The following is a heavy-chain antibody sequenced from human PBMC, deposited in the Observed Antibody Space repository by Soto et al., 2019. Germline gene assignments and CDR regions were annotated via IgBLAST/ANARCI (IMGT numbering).Heavy chain of an antibody. Sequence: GESLKISCAASGFSFSKYGMHWVRQAPGKGLEWVAFVSSDGNNKYYGDSVKGRFTISRDNSKNMVFLQVDSLRVDVTALYYCAKDRVIQLLPIWPDPWGQGTLVTVSS. V-gene: IGHV3-30*18. CDR3: AKDRVIQLLPIWPDP. J-gene: IGHJ5*02. CDR2: VSSDGNNK. D-gene: IGHD2-2*01. CDR1: GFSFSKYG.